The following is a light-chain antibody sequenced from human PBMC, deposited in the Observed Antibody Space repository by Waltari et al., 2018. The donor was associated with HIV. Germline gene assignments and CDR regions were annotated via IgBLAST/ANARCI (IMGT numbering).Light chain of an antibody. J-gene: IGLJ3*02. CDR3: QSYDSSLSGWV. CDR1: SSNIGANYD. Sequence: QSVLTQPPSVSGAPGQRVTISCTGSSSNIGANYDVHWYQHLPGTAPKLLIVGNIYRPSGVPYRFSASKSVTSASLAITGLQADDEADYYCQSYDSSLSGWVFGGGTKLTV. CDR2: GNI. V-gene: IGLV1-40*01.